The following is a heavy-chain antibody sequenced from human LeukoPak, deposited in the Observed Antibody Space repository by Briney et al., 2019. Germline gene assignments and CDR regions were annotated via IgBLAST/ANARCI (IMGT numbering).Heavy chain of an antibody. J-gene: IGHJ4*02. V-gene: IGHV3-23*01. Sequence: GGSLRLSCAASGFTFSNYAMSWVRQAPGKGLEWVSGISGSGGSTYYADSVKGRFTISRDNSKNTLYLQMNSLRAEDTAVYYCAKDLGYTSGWSDYWGQGTLVTVSS. CDR3: AKDLGYTSGWSDY. CDR1: GFTFSNYA. CDR2: ISGSGGST. D-gene: IGHD6-19*01.